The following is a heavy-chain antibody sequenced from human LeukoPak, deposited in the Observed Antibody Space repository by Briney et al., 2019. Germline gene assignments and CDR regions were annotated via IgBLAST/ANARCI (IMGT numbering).Heavy chain of an antibody. D-gene: IGHD3-16*01. CDR2: IYYSGST. Sequence: PSETLSLTCTVSGGSISSSSYYWGWIRQPPGKGLEWIGSIYYSGSTYYNPSLKSRVTISVDTSKNQFSLKLSSVTAADTAVYYCARGQVGRSYFDPWGQGTLVTVSS. CDR3: ARGQVGRSYFDP. V-gene: IGHV4-39*07. J-gene: IGHJ5*02. CDR1: GGSISSSSYY.